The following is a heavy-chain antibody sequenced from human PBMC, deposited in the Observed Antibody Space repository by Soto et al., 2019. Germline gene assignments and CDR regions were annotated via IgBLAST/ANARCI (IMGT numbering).Heavy chain of an antibody. V-gene: IGHV3-30*18. J-gene: IGHJ4*02. CDR3: AKKPPYSSSWYTLDY. D-gene: IGHD6-13*01. CDR2: ISYDGSNK. CDR1: GFTFSSYG. Sequence: GGSLRLSCAASGFTFSSYGMHWVRQAPGKGLEWVAVISYDGSNKYYADSVKGRFTISRDNSKNTLYLQMNSLRAEDTAVYYCAKKPPYSSSWYTLDYWGQGTLVTVSS.